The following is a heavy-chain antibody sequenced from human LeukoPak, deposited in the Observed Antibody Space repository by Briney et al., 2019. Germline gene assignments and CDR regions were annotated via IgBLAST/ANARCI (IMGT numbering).Heavy chain of an antibody. V-gene: IGHV4-30-4*08. J-gene: IGHJ4*02. D-gene: IGHD3-10*01. CDR1: GGSISSGDYY. CDR2: IYYSGST. Sequence: SQTLSLTCTVSGGSISSGDYYWSWIRQPPGKGLEWIGYIYYSGSTYYNPSLKSRVTISVDASKNQFSLKLSSVTAADTAVYYCARDRDGEGFLDYWGQGTLVTVSS. CDR3: ARDRDGEGFLDY.